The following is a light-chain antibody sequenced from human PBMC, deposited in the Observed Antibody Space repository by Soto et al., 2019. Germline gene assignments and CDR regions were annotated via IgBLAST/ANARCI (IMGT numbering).Light chain of an antibody. V-gene: IGKV3-20*01. J-gene: IGKJ1*01. CDR2: GAS. CDR1: QSVGSNY. Sequence: EIVLTPFPGPLSLSPVERATLSCRASQSVGSNYLAWYQQRPGQPPNLLIFGASHRAPDIPDRFSGSGSGTDFTLTISRLEPEDFAVYYCQQYGSSIQTFGQGTKVDIK. CDR3: QQYGSSIQT.